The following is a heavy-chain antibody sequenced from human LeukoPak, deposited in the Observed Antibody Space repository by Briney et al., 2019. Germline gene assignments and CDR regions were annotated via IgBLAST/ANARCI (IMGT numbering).Heavy chain of an antibody. V-gene: IGHV4-61*02. J-gene: IGHJ2*01. CDR2: IYTSGST. CDR3: ARDHCGGSCKQWYFDL. D-gene: IGHD2-15*01. Sequence: SETLSLTXTVSGGSISSGSYYWSWIRQPAGKGLEWIRRIYTSGSTNYNPSLKSRVTISVDTSKNQFSLKLSSVTAADTAVYYCARDHCGGSCKQWYFDLWGRGTLVTVSS. CDR1: GGSISSGSYY.